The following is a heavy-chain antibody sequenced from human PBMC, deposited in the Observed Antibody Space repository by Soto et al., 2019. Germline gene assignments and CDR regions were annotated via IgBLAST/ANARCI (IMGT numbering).Heavy chain of an antibody. CDR2: ISSNGGST. CDR3: VKDTVRGRDYFWSGYHSDGMDV. D-gene: IGHD3-3*01. J-gene: IGHJ6*02. Sequence: GSLRLSCSASGFTFSSYAMHWVRQAPGKGLEYVSAISSNGGSTYYADSVKGRFTISRDNSKNTLYLQMSSLRAEDTAVYYCVKDTVRGRDYFWSGYHSDGMDVWGQGTTVTVSS. CDR1: GFTFSSYA. V-gene: IGHV3-64D*06.